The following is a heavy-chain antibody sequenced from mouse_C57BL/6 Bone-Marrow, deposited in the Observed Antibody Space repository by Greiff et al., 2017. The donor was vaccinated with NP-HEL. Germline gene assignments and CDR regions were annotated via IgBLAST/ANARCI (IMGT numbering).Heavy chain of an antibody. D-gene: IGHD1-1*01. V-gene: IGHV3-8*01. Sequence: VQLQQSGPGLAKPSQTLSLTCSVTGYSITSDYWNWIRKFPGNKLEYMGYISYSGSTYYNPSLKSRISITRDTSKNQYYLQLNSVTTEDTVTYYCARSRGNYYGSSPFYAMDYWGQGTSVTVSS. CDR2: ISYSGST. CDR3: ARSRGNYYGSSPFYAMDY. J-gene: IGHJ4*01. CDR1: GYSITSDY.